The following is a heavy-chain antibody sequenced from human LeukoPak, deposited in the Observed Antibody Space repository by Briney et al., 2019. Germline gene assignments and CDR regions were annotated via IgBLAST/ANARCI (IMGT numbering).Heavy chain of an antibody. CDR2: IYSGGST. CDR1: EFTVSSNY. D-gene: IGHD6-13*01. J-gene: IGHJ4*02. Sequence: GGSLRLSCAASEFTVSSNYMSWVRQAPGKGLEWVSVIYSGGSTYYADSVKGRFTISRDNSKNTLFLQMNSLRAEDTAVYYCARARIAAAGIHGWGQGTLVTVSS. V-gene: IGHV3-66*01. CDR3: ARARIAAAGIHG.